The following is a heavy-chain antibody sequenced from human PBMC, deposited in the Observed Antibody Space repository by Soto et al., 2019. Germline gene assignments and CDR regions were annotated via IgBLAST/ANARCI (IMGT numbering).Heavy chain of an antibody. CDR1: GFTFGDYA. CDR3: ARDSIRIAAFPFDY. Sequence: AGGSLRLSCTASGFTFGDYAMSWVRQAPGKGLEWVGFIRSKAYGGTTEYAASVKGRFTISRDDSKSIAYLQMNSLKTEDTAVYYCARDSIRIAAFPFDYWGQGTLVTVSS. D-gene: IGHD6-13*01. CDR2: IRSKAYGGTT. J-gene: IGHJ4*02. V-gene: IGHV3-49*04.